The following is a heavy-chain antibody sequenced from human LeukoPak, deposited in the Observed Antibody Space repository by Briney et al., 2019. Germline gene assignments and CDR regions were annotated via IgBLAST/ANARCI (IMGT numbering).Heavy chain of an antibody. D-gene: IGHD6-13*01. CDR2: VSGSGDRM. Sequence: GGSLRLSCAASGFTSSSYALNWVRQAPGKELEWVATVSGSGDRMYHADSVKGRFTISRDNSKNTIYLQMNSLRAEDTALYYCAKAAAAPGFDFWGQGTLVTVSS. CDR1: GFTSSSYA. CDR3: AKAAAAPGFDF. J-gene: IGHJ4*02. V-gene: IGHV3-23*01.